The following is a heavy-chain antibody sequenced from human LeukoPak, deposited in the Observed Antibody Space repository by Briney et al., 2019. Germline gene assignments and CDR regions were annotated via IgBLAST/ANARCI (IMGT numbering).Heavy chain of an antibody. V-gene: IGHV4-4*07. CDR2: IHASGST. CDR1: GGSISSYY. CDR3: AREGSMTARPFVSIDY. Sequence: SETLSLTCTVSGGSISSYYWSWIRQPAGKGLEWIGRIHASGSTDYNPSLESRVTMSVDTSKSQFSLRLSSVTAAGTAVYYCAREGSMTARPFVSIDYWGQGTLVTVSS. D-gene: IGHD6-6*01. J-gene: IGHJ4*02.